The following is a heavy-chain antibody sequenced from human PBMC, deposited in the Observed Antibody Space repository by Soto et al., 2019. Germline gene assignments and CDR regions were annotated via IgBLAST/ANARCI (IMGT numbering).Heavy chain of an antibody. J-gene: IGHJ4*02. D-gene: IGHD3-22*01. CDR2: ISSSGDIT. CDR3: ARDLGYYDSSGYFDY. CDR1: GFTFSDYY. V-gene: IGHV3-11*01. Sequence: QVQLVESGGGLVKPGGSLRLSCAASGFTFSDYYMSWIRQAPGKGLEWVSYISSSGDITYYADSVKGRVTISRDNGKNSLYLQMHNLRAEDTAVYYCARDLGYYDSSGYFDYWGQGTLITVSS.